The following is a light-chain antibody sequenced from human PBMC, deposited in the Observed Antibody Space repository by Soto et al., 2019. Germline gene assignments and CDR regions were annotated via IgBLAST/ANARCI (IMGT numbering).Light chain of an antibody. Sequence: QAVVTQEPSFSVSPGGTVTLTCGLTSGSVSTSYYPSWYQQTPGQAPRTLIYSINTRSSGVPDRFSGSILGNKAALTITGAQADDESDYSCVLYMGNGIRVFGGGTKLTVL. V-gene: IGLV8-61*01. CDR3: VLYMGNGIRV. CDR2: SIN. CDR1: SGSVSTSYY. J-gene: IGLJ3*02.